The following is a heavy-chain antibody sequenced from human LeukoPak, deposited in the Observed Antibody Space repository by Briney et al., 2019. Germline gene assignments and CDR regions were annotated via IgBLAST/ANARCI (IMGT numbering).Heavy chain of an antibody. CDR1: GYTFTSYD. V-gene: IGHV1-8*01. D-gene: IGHD7-27*01. CDR3: ARGPPNWGYDY. Sequence: ASVKVPCKASGYTFTSYDFNWVRQATGQRSEWMGWMSPNSGDTGYAQKFQDRVTMTRNTSISTAYMELSSLRSDDTAVYYCARGPPNWGYDYWGPGTLVTVSS. J-gene: IGHJ4*02. CDR2: MSPNSGDT.